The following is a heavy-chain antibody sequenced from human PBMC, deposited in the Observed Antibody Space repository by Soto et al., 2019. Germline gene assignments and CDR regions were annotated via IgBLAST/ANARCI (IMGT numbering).Heavy chain of an antibody. V-gene: IGHV1-69*06. Sequence: AVKVSGNVSGCTCSSYAISLVRQAPGQGLEWMGWIIPIFGTANYAQKFQGRFTITADKSTSTAYMELSSLRSEDTAVYYCARSSTTISSTWYPNRTGYNWFDPWGPGTLVPVSS. D-gene: IGHD6-13*01. CDR2: IIPIFGTA. J-gene: IGHJ5*02. CDR3: ARSSTTISSTWYPNRTGYNWFDP. CDR1: GCTCSSYA.